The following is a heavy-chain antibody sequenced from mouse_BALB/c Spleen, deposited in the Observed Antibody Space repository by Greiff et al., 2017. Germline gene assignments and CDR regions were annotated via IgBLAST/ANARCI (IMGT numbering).Heavy chain of an antibody. J-gene: IGHJ3*01. CDR2: ISSGGSYT. D-gene: IGHD2-4*01. V-gene: IGHV5-6*01. Sequence: DVQLVESGGDLVKPGGSLKLSCAASGFTFSSYGMSWVRQTPDKRLEWVATISSGGSYTYYPDSVKGRFTISRDNAKNTLYLQMSSLKSEDTAMYYCARYDYDTYWGQGTLVTVSA. CDR3: ARYDYDTY. CDR1: GFTFSSYG.